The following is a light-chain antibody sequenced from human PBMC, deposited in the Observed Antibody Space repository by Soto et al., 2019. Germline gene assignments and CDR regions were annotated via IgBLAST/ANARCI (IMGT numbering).Light chain of an antibody. CDR2: RNN. J-gene: IGLJ2*01. CDR1: SSNIGSNY. V-gene: IGLV1-47*01. CDR3: AAWDDSLSVL. Sequence: QSVLTQPPSASGTPGQRVTISCSGSSSNIGSNYVYWYQQLPGTAPKLLIYRNNQRPSGVPDRFSGFKSGTSASLAISGRRSEDEADYYCAAWDDSLSVLFGGGTKLTVL.